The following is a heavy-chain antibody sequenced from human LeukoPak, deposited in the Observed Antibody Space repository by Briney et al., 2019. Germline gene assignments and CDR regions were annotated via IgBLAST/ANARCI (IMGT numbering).Heavy chain of an antibody. CDR2: INHSGST. D-gene: IGHD3-10*01. CDR1: GGSLSGYY. J-gene: IGHJ4*02. Sequence: PSETLSLTCAVSGGSLSGYYWSWIRQPPGKGLEWIGEINHSGSTNYNPSLKSRVTISVDTSKNQFSLKLSSVTAADTAVYYCARENGGSLLRFGELPYYFDYWGQGTLVTVSS. V-gene: IGHV4-34*01. CDR3: ARENGGSLLRFGELPYYFDY.